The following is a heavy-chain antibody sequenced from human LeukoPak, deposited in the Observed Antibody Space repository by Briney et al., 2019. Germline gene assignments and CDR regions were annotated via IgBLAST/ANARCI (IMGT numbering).Heavy chain of an antibody. CDR1: GFTFDDYA. CDR2: ISGDGGST. CDR3: AKNGDPGY. D-gene: IGHD4-17*01. Sequence: PGGSLRLSCAASGFTFDDYAMHWVRQAPGKGLEWVSLISGDGGSTYYADSVKGRFTISRDNSKNTLYLHMNSLRAEDTAVNYCAKNGDPGYWGQGTLVTVSS. J-gene: IGHJ4*02. V-gene: IGHV3-43*02.